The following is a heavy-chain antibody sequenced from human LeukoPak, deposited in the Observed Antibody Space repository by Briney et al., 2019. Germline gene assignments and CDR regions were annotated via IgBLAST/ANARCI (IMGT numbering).Heavy chain of an antibody. D-gene: IGHD1-26*01. J-gene: IGHJ4*02. CDR2: INHSGST. Sequence: PSETLSLTCAVYGGSFSGYYWSWIRQPPGKGLEWIGEINHSGSTNYNPSLKSRVTISVDTSKNQFSLKLSSVTAADTAVYYCAKDFFQNTGSHFDYWGQGTLVTVSS. V-gene: IGHV4-34*01. CDR1: GGSFSGYY. CDR3: AKDFFQNTGSHFDY.